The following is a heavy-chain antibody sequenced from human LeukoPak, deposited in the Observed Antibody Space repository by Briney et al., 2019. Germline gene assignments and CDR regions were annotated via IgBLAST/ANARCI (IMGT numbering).Heavy chain of an antibody. D-gene: IGHD6-13*01. CDR3: ARHGIVDSSRKYYFDY. Sequence: KPSETLSLTCSVSGGSISTYYWSWIRQPPGKGLEWIGYIYYSGSTSYNPSPKSRVTISVDTSKNQFSLELSSVTAADTAVYYCARHGIVDSSRKYYFDYWGQGTLVSVSS. CDR1: GGSISTYY. CDR2: IYYSGST. J-gene: IGHJ4*02. V-gene: IGHV4-59*08.